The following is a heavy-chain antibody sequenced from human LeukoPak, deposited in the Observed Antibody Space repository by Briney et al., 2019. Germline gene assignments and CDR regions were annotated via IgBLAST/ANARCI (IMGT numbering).Heavy chain of an antibody. CDR2: IYYSGST. V-gene: IGHV4-39*01. Sequence: PSETLSLTWTVSGGSISSSSYYWGWIRQPPGKGLEWIGSIYYSGSTYYNPSLKSRVTISVDTSKNQFSLKLSSVTAADTAVYYCAGTSVAGLIDYWGQGTLVTVSS. CDR3: AGTSVAGLIDY. CDR1: GGSISSSSYY. D-gene: IGHD6-19*01. J-gene: IGHJ4*02.